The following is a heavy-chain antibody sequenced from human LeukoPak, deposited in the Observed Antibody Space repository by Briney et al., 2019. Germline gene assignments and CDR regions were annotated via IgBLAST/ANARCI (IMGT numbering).Heavy chain of an antibody. CDR3: ATHHYGTTTGYGY. Sequence: KPGGSLRLSCAASGFTFSSYAMSWVRQAPGKGLEWVSAISGSGGSTYYADSVKGRFTISRDNSNNTLYLQMNNHIADDPAGYYCATHHYGTTTGYGYWGQGTLVTVSS. D-gene: IGHD1-1*01. V-gene: IGHV3-23*01. CDR1: GFTFSSYA. CDR2: ISGSGGST. J-gene: IGHJ4*02.